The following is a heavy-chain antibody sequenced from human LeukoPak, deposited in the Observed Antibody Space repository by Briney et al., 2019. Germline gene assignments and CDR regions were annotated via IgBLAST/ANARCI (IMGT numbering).Heavy chain of an antibody. CDR3: ARDDSHEWPSGHYYDSSGYYLGY. J-gene: IGHJ4*02. V-gene: IGHV4-38-2*02. CDR1: GYSITSDYY. CDR2: FYHGGST. Sequence: PSETLSLTCTVPGYSITSDYYWGWIRQPAGKGLEWIGSFYHGGSTYYNPSLKSRVTISVDTSKNQFSLKLSSVTAADTAVYYCARDDSHEWPSGHYYDSSGYYLGYWGQGTLVTVSS. D-gene: IGHD3-22*01.